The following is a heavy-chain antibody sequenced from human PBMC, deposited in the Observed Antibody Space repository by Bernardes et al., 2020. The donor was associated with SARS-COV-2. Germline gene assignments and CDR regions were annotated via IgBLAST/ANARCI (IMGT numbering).Heavy chain of an antibody. Sequence: SETLSLTCAVSGGSISSDNHYWNWIRQPPGKGLEWIANIHHSGTTNYNPSLKSRVSISIDTSQNQFSLKLNSVTAADTAVYHCARENSGNYNYFDSWGQGTLVTVSS. D-gene: IGHD1-26*01. V-gene: IGHV4-61*01. CDR2: IHHSGTT. CDR3: ARENSGNYNYFDS. CDR1: GGSISSDNHY. J-gene: IGHJ4*02.